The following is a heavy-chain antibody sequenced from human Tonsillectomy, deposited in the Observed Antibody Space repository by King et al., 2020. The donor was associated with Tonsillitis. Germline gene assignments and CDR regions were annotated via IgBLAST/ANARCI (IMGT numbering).Heavy chain of an antibody. J-gene: IGHJ4*02. CDR1: GYTFTSYG. CDR2: ISTYNGNT. CDR3: VRAGRDFVLFAGWNY. D-gene: IGHD3-16*01. Sequence: VQLVESGAEVKKPGASVKDSCKASGYTFTSYGISWVRQAPGQRREWMGWISTYNGNTNYAQQLQGSVTMTTDTSTSTAYMELRGLRSDDTAVYYCVRAGRDFVLFAGWNYWGQGTLVTVSS. V-gene: IGHV1-18*04.